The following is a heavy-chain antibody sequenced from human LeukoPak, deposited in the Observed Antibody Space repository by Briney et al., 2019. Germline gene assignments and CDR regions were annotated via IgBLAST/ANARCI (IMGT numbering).Heavy chain of an antibody. CDR3: ASGHSSGYYAQPFDY. D-gene: IGHD3-22*01. J-gene: IGHJ4*02. Sequence: PGGSLRLSCAASGFTFSDYYMTWIRQAPGKGLEWVSYISSSGSFIYYADSVKGRFTISRDNAKNSLYLQMNSLRAEDTAVYYCASGHSSGYYAQPFDYWGQGTLVTVSS. V-gene: IGHV3-11*01. CDR1: GFTFSDYY. CDR2: ISSSGSFI.